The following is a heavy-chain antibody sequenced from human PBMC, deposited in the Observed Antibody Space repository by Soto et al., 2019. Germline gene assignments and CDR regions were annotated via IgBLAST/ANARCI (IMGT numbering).Heavy chain of an antibody. CDR1: GYSFTTHY. V-gene: IGHV1-46*01. Sequence: QVQLVQSGAEVKKPGASVKLSCKASGYSFTTHYLHWVRQAPGQGLEWLGIIIPSWDATSYAQNIQDRVNMTSDTSTSTVYMELSSLTYADTAVYYCARKAGYSSGWYEDAFDMWGQGTMVTVSS. J-gene: IGHJ3*02. CDR3: ARKAGYSSGWYEDAFDM. D-gene: IGHD6-19*01. CDR2: IIPSWDAT.